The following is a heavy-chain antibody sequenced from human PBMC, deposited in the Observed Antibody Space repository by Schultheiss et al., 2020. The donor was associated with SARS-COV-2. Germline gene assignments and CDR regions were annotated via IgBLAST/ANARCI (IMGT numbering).Heavy chain of an antibody. J-gene: IGHJ5*02. Sequence: SETLSLTCTVSGASISSSGYSWSWIRQHPGKGLEWIGYIYYSGSTYYNPSLKSRVTISVDTSKNQFSLKLSSVTAADTAVYYCARHIILYYGFWSGYPNWFDPWGQGTLVTVSS. D-gene: IGHD3-3*01. CDR2: IYYSGST. V-gene: IGHV4-39*01. CDR3: ARHIILYYGFWSGYPNWFDP. CDR1: GASISSSGYS.